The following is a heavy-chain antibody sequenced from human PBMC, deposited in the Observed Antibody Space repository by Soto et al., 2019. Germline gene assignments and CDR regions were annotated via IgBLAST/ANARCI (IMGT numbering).Heavy chain of an antibody. CDR3: ARDQFDSYGPKGGLDH. J-gene: IGHJ4*02. CDR2: ISAYNGNT. CDR1: GCTFTSYG. D-gene: IGHD5-18*01. V-gene: IGHV1-18*01. Sequence: QVQLVQSGAEVKKRGASVKVSCKACGCTFTSYGISWVRQAPGQGLEWMGWISAYNGNTNYAQKLQGRVTMTTDTSTSTAYMEPRSLRSDDTAVYYCARDQFDSYGPKGGLDHWGQGTLVTVSS.